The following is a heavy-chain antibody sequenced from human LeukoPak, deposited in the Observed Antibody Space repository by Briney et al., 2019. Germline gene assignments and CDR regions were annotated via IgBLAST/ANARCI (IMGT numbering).Heavy chain of an antibody. V-gene: IGHV3-23*01. J-gene: IGHJ6*03. CDR3: AKDQRIYGILYYIYMDV. D-gene: IGHD3-10*01. Sequence: GGSLRLSCAASGFTFSSYAMSWVRQAPGKRLEWVSAISASGGSTYYADSVKGRFTISRDNSKNTLYLEMDSLRTEDTAVYYCAKDQRIYGILYYIYMDVWGKGTTVTISS. CDR1: GFTFSSYA. CDR2: ISASGGST.